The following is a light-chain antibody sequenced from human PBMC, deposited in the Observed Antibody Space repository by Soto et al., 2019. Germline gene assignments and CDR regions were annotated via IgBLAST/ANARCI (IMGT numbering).Light chain of an antibody. CDR2: EAS. CDR3: EQYNNWPLT. V-gene: IGKV3-15*01. Sequence: EIVMTQSPATLSVSPGARATLSCRASQTVNSNLAWYQQKRGQAPRLLIYEASSRATGIPARFSASGSGTEFTLTISSLQSEDFAVYYCEQYNNWPLTFGGGTNVEIK. CDR1: QTVNSN. J-gene: IGKJ4*01.